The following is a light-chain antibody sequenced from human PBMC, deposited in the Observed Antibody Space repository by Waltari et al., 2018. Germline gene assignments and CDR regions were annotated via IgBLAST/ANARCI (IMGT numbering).Light chain of an antibody. CDR2: QDT. V-gene: IGLV3-1*01. CDR3: QAWDSITVV. Sequence: SYELTQPPSVSVSPGQTARITCSGDKLGDKYTCWYQQKPGQSPVLVISQDTKRPSGIPERFSGSNSGNTATLTISGTQATDEADYYCQAWDSITVVFGGGTKLTGL. J-gene: IGLJ2*01. CDR1: KLGDKY.